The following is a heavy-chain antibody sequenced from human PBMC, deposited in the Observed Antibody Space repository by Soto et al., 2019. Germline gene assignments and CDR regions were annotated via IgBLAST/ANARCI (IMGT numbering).Heavy chain of an antibody. D-gene: IGHD3-10*01. V-gene: IGHV1-2*04. J-gene: IGHJ6*02. CDR1: GYTFTGYY. Sequence: ASVKVSCKASGYTFTGYYMHWVRQAPGQRLEWMGWINPNSGGTNYAQKFQGWVTMTRDTSISTAYMELSRLRSDDTAVYYCARVGSGTPEKDYYYGMDVWGQGTTVTVSS. CDR3: ARVGSGTPEKDYYYGMDV. CDR2: INPNSGGT.